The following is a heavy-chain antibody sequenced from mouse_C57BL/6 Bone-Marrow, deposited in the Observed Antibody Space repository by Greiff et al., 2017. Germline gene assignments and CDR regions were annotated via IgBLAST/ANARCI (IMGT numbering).Heavy chain of an antibody. CDR3: ARWIYGSSLWLYFDV. CDR2: INPSTGGT. CDR1: GYSFTGYY. J-gene: IGHJ1*03. V-gene: IGHV1-42*01. D-gene: IGHD1-1*01. Sequence: EVQLQQSGPELVKPAASVKISCTASGYSFTGYYMNWVNQSPEKSLEWIGEINPSTGGTTYNQKFKAKATLTVDKSSSTAYMQIKSLTSEDSAVYYCARWIYGSSLWLYFDVWGTGTTVTGSS.